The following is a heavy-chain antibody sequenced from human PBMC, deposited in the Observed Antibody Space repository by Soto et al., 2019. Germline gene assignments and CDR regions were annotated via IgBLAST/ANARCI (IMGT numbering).Heavy chain of an antibody. J-gene: IGHJ6*02. CDR1: GFTFSSYW. V-gene: IGHV3-74*01. Sequence: GGSLRLSCAASGFTFSSYWMHWVRQAPGKGLVWVSRINSDGSSTSYADSVKGRFTISRDNAKNTLYLQMNSLRAEDTAVYYCARDGYYDFWGGYYYYGMDVWGQGTTVTAP. CDR3: ARDGYYDFWGGYYYYGMDV. D-gene: IGHD3-3*01. CDR2: INSDGSST.